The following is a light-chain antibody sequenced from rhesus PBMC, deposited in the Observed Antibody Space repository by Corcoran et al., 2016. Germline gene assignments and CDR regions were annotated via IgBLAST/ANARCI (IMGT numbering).Light chain of an antibody. CDR2: YVT. Sequence: DIQMTQSPSSVSASVGDRVTITCRASQDITSYLAWYQQNPGKAPQLLSYYVTTLQSGVPSRFSGSGTGTEFTLTISSLQPEDFATYYCQQYNGLPWTFGQGTKVEIK. CDR3: QQYNGLPWT. CDR1: QDITSY. J-gene: IGKJ1*01. V-gene: IGKV1-25*01.